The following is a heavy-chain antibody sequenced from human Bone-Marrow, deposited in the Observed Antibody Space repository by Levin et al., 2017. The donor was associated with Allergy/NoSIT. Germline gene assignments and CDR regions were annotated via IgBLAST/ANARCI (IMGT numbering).Heavy chain of an antibody. D-gene: IGHD2-8*01. Sequence: GGSLRLSCAASGFTFSSYAMHWVRQAPGKGLEWVAVISYDGSNKYYADSVKGRFTISRDNSKNTLYLQMNSLRAEDTAVYYCARDSPGTNCTNGVCYEPNWFDPWGQGTLVTVSS. CDR2: ISYDGSNK. CDR3: ARDSPGTNCTNGVCYEPNWFDP. CDR1: GFTFSSYA. V-gene: IGHV3-30-3*01. J-gene: IGHJ5*02.